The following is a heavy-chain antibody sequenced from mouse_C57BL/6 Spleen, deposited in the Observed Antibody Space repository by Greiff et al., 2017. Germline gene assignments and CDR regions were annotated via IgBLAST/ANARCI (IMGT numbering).Heavy chain of an antibody. Sequence: QVQLQQSGPELVKPGASVKISCKASGYAFSSSWMNWVKQRPGKGIEWIGRIYPGDGDTNYNGKFKGKATLTADKSSSTAYMQLSSLTSEDSAVYFCARSDGYGSSYFDYWGQGTTLTVSS. D-gene: IGHD1-1*01. CDR3: ARSDGYGSSYFDY. J-gene: IGHJ2*01. V-gene: IGHV1-82*01. CDR1: GYAFSSSW. CDR2: IYPGDGDT.